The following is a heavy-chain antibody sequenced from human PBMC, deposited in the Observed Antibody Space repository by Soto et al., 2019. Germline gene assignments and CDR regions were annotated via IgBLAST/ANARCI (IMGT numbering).Heavy chain of an antibody. Sequence: PGGSLRLSCAASGFRFSDHYMTWIRQAPGKGLEWVSKISGDGTTIYYADSVKGRFTVSRDNAKNSVYLQMNSLRAEDTAVYYSGSCDYFYCWGQGTLVTVSS. CDR2: ISGDGTTI. CDR1: GFRFSDHY. CDR3: GSCDYFYC. V-gene: IGHV3-11*01. J-gene: IGHJ4*02.